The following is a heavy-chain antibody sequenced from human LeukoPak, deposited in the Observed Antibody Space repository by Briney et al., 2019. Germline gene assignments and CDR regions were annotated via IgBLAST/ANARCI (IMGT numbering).Heavy chain of an antibody. J-gene: IGHJ4*02. CDR1: GGSFSGYY. CDR3: ARRRVVGGPYDY. CDR2: INHSGST. V-gene: IGHV4-34*01. D-gene: IGHD3-10*01. Sequence: PSETLSLTCAVYGGSFSGYYWSWIRQPPGKGLEWIGEINHSGSTNYNPALKSRVPISVDTSKNQFSLKLSSVTAADTAVYYCARRRVVGGPYDYWGQGTLVTVSS.